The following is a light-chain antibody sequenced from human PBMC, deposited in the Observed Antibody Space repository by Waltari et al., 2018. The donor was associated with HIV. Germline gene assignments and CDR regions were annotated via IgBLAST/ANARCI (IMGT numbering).Light chain of an antibody. V-gene: IGLV1-44*01. J-gene: IGLJ2*01. CDR1: GSNIGHNF. CDR2: SDD. Sequence: QSVLTQPPAVSGTPGQTVTISCSGSGSNIGHNFVNWYQQLPGAAPKLLIHSDDQRPSGVPDRFSGSRSGNMASLTISGLQADDESQYFCSSYTVTNAYVVFGGGTKVT. CDR3: SSYTVTNAYVV.